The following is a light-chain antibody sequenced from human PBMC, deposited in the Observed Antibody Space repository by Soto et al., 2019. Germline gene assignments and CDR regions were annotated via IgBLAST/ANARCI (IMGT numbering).Light chain of an antibody. Sequence: NFMLTQPHSVSESPGKTVTISCTRSSGSIASNYVQWYQQRPGSSPTTVIYEDNQRPSGVPDRFSGSIDSSSNSASLTISGLMTEDEADYYCQSYDSSNPVVFGGGTKVTVL. CDR2: EDN. J-gene: IGLJ2*01. V-gene: IGLV6-57*01. CDR1: SGSIASNY. CDR3: QSYDSSNPVV.